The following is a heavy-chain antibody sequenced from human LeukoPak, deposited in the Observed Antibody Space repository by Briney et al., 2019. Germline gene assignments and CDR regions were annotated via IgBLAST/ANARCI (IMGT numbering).Heavy chain of an antibody. D-gene: IGHD5-24*01. J-gene: IGHJ4*02. CDR1: CYTFTGCY. CDR3: ALEMATIAHAGTSHY. CDR2: INPNSGGP. V-gene: IGHV1-2*02. Sequence: ASVKVSCNASCYTFTGCYIHWWGQPPGQGVQWRGWINPNSGGPNYSEKFEGRGTMTRGTAIRTAYIVLSRPRSDDTAVYYCALEMATIAHAGTSHYWGQGNLVTVSS.